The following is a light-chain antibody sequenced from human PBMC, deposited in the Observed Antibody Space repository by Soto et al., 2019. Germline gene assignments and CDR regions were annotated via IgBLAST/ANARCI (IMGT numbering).Light chain of an antibody. CDR3: ATWDDSLNGVV. CDR1: SSNIGSYT. Sequence: QPVLTQPPSASGTPGQRVTISCSGSSSNIGSYTVNWYQQLPGTAPKLLIYSINQRPSGVPDRFSGSRSGTSASLAISGLQSEDEADYYCATWDDSLNGVVFGGGTQLTVL. J-gene: IGLJ2*01. CDR2: SIN. V-gene: IGLV1-44*01.